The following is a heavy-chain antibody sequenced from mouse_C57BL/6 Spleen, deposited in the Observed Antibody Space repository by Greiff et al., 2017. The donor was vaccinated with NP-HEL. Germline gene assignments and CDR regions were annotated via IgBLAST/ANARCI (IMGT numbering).Heavy chain of an antibody. CDR3: APTTVVAHWYFDV. D-gene: IGHD1-1*01. J-gene: IGHJ1*03. CDR1: GYTFTSYW. Sequence: QVQLQQPGAELVKPGASVKLSCKASGYTFTSYWMHWVKQRPGRGLEWIGRIDPNSGGTKYNEKFKSKATLTVDKPSSTSYRQLSSLTSEDAAVYYCAPTTVVAHWYFDVWGTGTTVTVSS. V-gene: IGHV1-72*01. CDR2: IDPNSGGT.